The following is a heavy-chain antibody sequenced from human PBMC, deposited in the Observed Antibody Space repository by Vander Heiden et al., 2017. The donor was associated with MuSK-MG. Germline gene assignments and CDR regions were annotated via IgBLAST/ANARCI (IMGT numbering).Heavy chain of an antibody. CDR2: IKQDGSER. CDR3: ARGSGYCSGGSCYPYYFDY. Sequence: EVQLVESGGGLVQPGGSLRLSCAASGFTFSSHWMGWVRQAPGKGLEWVANIKQDGSERYYVDSVKGRFTISSDNAKNSLYLQMNSLRAEDTAMYYCARGSGYCSGGSCYPYYFDYWGQVTLVTVSS. CDR1: GFTFSSHW. J-gene: IGHJ4*02. V-gene: IGHV3-7*01. D-gene: IGHD2-15*01.